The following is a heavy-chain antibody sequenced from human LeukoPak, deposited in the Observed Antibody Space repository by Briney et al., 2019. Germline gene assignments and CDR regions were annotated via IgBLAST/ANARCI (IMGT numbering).Heavy chain of an antibody. CDR1: GYSFTSYW. J-gene: IGHJ5*02. D-gene: IGHD2-15*01. CDR2: IYPGDSDT. CDR3: ARGGPYCSGGSCYGHNWFDP. Sequence: GESLKISCKGSGYSFTSYWIGWVRQMPGKGLEWMGIIYPGDSDTRYSPSFQGQVTISADKSISAAYLQWSSLKASDTAMYYCARGGPYCSGGSCYGHNWFDPWGQGTLVTVSS. V-gene: IGHV5-51*01.